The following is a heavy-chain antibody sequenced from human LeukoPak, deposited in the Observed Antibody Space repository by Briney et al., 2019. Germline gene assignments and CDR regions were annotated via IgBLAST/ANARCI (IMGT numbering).Heavy chain of an antibody. J-gene: IGHJ4*02. CDR1: GFTFSSYD. Sequence: GGSLRLSCAASGFTFSSYDMHWVRQATGKGLEWVSTIGAAGEMFYPGSVKGRFTISSDDAKNSMYLQMNSLSAGDTAVYYCVRRLRGWSSGFDYWGQGILVTVSS. CDR2: IGAAGEM. D-gene: IGHD6-19*01. CDR3: VRRLRGWSSGFDY. V-gene: IGHV3-13*04.